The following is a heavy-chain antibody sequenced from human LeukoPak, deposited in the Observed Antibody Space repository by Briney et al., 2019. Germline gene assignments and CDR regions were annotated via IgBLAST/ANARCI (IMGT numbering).Heavy chain of an antibody. CDR2: INPNSGGT. J-gene: IGHJ2*01. Sequence: ASVKVSCKASGYTLTGYYMHWVRQAPGQGLEWMGWINPNSGGTNYAQKFQGRVTMTRDTSISTAYMELSRLRSDDTAVYYCARVAQAYSSSWYGWYFDLWGRGTLVTVSS. CDR3: ARVAQAYSSSWYGWYFDL. V-gene: IGHV1-2*02. CDR1: GYTLTGYY. D-gene: IGHD6-13*01.